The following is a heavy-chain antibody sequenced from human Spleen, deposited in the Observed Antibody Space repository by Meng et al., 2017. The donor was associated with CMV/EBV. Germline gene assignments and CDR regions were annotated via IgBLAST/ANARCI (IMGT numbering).Heavy chain of an antibody. D-gene: IGHD2-15*01. CDR1: GFRFDDYA. J-gene: IGHJ6*02. CDR2: ISWNGRSI. V-gene: IGHV3-9*01. Sequence: SLKISCAASGFRFDDYAMHWVRHFPGKGPEWVSGISWNGRSIGYADSVKGRFTISRDNAKNSLYLQMHSLRPEDTALYYCAKDIRQPSSWSAYYYHGLDVWGQGTTVTVSS. CDR3: AKDIRQPSSWSAYYYHGLDV.